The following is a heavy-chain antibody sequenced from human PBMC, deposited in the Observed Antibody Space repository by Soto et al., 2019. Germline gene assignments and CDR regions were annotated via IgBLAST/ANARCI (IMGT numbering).Heavy chain of an antibody. V-gene: IGHV4-59*01. CDR3: ARTDCGGDCGIDY. CDR1: GGSISSYY. J-gene: IGHJ4*02. CDR2: IYYSGST. Sequence: SETLSLTCTVSGGSISSYYWSWIRQPPEKGLEWIGYIYYSGSTNYNPSLKSRVTISVDTSKNQFSLKLSSVTAADTAVYYCARTDCGGDCGIDYWGQGTLVTVSS. D-gene: IGHD2-21*02.